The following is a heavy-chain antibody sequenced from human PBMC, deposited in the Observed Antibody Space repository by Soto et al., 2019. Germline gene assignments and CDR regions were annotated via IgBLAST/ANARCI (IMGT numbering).Heavy chain of an antibody. CDR3: TTDLSSGWSGEADDY. V-gene: IGHV3-15*07. D-gene: IGHD6-19*01. CDR1: SVSNAW. CDR2: IKSKTDGGTT. J-gene: IGHJ4*02. Sequence: SVSNAWMNWVRQAPGKGLEWVGRIKSKTDGGTTDYAAPVKGRFTISRDDSKNTLYLQMNSLKTEDTAVYYCTTDLSSGWSGEADDYWGQGTLVTVSS.